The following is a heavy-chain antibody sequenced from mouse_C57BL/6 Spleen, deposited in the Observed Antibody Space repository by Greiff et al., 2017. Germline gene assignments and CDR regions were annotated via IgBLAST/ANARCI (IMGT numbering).Heavy chain of an antibody. CDR1: GYTFTDYY. D-gene: IGHD1-1*01. J-gene: IGHJ4*01. Sequence: VQLQQSGPELVKPGASVKISCKASGYTFTDYYMNWVKQSHGKSLEWIGDINPNNGGTSYNQKFKGKATLTVDKSSSTAYMELRSLTSEDSAVYYCAREGGLITGYAMDYWGQGTSVTVSS. CDR2: INPNNGGT. CDR3: AREGGLITGYAMDY. V-gene: IGHV1-26*01.